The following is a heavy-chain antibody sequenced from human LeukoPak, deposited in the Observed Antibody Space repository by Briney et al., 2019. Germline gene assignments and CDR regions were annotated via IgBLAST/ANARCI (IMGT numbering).Heavy chain of an antibody. Sequence: SETLSLTCAVYGGSFSGYYWSWIRQPPGKGLEWIGEINHSGSTNYNPSLKSRVTISVDTSKNQFSLKLSSVTAADTAVYYCVRTSRGYSGSNWFDPWGQRTLVTVSS. CDR1: GGSFSGYY. D-gene: IGHD5-12*01. CDR2: INHSGST. J-gene: IGHJ5*02. V-gene: IGHV4-34*01. CDR3: VRTSRGYSGSNWFDP.